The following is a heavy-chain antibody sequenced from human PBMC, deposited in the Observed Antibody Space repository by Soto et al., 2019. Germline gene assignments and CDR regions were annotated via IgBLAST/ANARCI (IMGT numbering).Heavy chain of an antibody. Sequence: SETLSLTCTVSGGSISSGGYYWSWIRQHPGKGLEWIGYIYYSGSTYYNPSLKSRVTISVDTSKNQFSLKLSSVTAADTAVYYCARGGLELEIDYWGQGTLVTV. D-gene: IGHD1-7*01. CDR3: ARGGLELEIDY. J-gene: IGHJ4*02. CDR1: GGSISSGGYY. V-gene: IGHV4-31*03. CDR2: IYYSGST.